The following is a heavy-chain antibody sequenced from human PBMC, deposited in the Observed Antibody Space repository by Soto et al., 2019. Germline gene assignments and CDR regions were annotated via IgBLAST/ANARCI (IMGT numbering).Heavy chain of an antibody. V-gene: IGHV3-23*01. Sequence: VCYGASGGKFSGSAMRGVRKAPGKGLEWVSGISGSGDSTYYADSVKGRFTVSRDNSKNTLYLQMNSLRAEDTAVFYCAKERSSGWSFDYWGQGTLVTVSS. CDR2: ISGSGDST. D-gene: IGHD6-19*01. CDR3: AKERSSGWSFDY. J-gene: IGHJ4*02. CDR1: GGKFSGSA.